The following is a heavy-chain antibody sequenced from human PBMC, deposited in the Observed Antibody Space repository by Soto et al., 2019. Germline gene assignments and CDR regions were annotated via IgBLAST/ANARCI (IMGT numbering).Heavy chain of an antibody. CDR2: IYWNDDE. D-gene: IGHD3-10*01. J-gene: IGHJ3*01. CDR1: GFSLTTSGVC. Sequence: VPTLVNPTQTLTLTCTFSGFSLTTSGVCVGWIRQPPGKALEWLALIYWNDDERYSPSLSSRLTITKDTSKNQVVLTMTNTEAVDTATYYCAPSRRSSGDASDSLGHGKMVTVS. CDR3: APSRRSSGDASDS. V-gene: IGHV2-5*01.